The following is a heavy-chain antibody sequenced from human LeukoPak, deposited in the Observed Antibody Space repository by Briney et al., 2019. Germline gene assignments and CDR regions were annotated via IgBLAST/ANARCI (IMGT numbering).Heavy chain of an antibody. D-gene: IGHD5-24*01. J-gene: IGHJ4*02. V-gene: IGHV3-30*04. CDR3: AREVCRDGYMEGFDY. Sequence: GRSLRLSCAASGFTFSNYAMHWVRQAPGKGLEWVAAISYDGSNKKYADSVKGRFTISRDNSKNTLYLQMNSLRAEDTAVYYCAREVCRDGYMEGFDYWGQGTLVTVSS. CDR2: ISYDGSNK. CDR1: GFTFSNYA.